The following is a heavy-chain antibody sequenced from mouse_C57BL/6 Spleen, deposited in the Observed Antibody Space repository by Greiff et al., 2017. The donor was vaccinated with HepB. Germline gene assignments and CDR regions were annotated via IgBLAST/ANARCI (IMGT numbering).Heavy chain of an antibody. CDR3: ARRRNYYYGSDY. CDR2: NYPGSGST. D-gene: IGHD1-1*01. Sequence: QVQLQQPGAELVKPGASVKMSCKASGYTFTSYWITWVKQRPGQGLEWIGDNYPGSGSTNYNEKFKSKATLTVDTSSSTAYMQLSSLTSEDSAVYYCARRRNYYYGSDYWGQGTTLTVSS. V-gene: IGHV1-55*01. CDR1: GYTFTSYW. J-gene: IGHJ2*01.